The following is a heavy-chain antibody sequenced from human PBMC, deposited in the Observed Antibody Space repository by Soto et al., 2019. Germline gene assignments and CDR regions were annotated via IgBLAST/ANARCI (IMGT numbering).Heavy chain of an antibody. J-gene: IGHJ4*02. D-gene: IGHD4-17*01. CDR2: VYYSGST. CDR3: ARHGGTTPFAF. Sequence: QLQLLESGPGLVKPSETLSLTCTVSGDSIRGCNYYWAWIRQTPVQELEWIGTVYYSGSTYYHPSLNSRVTLSVDPSPNQFSLRLNSVTATDTGTYFCARHGGTTPFAFWGQGIQVAVSS. CDR1: GDSIRGCNYY. V-gene: IGHV4-39*01.